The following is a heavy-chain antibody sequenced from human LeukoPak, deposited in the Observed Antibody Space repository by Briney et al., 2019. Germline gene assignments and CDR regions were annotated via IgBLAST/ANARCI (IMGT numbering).Heavy chain of an antibody. Sequence: GGSLRLSCAASGFTFSSYGMHWVRQAPGKGLEWVAFIRYDGSDKYYADSVKGRFTISRDNSKNTLYLQMNSLRAEDTAVYYCAKDSSSYFPSYSFDYWGQGTLVTVSS. CDR2: IRYDGSDK. CDR1: GFTFSSYG. V-gene: IGHV3-30*02. D-gene: IGHD2-15*01. J-gene: IGHJ4*02. CDR3: AKDSSSYFPSYSFDY.